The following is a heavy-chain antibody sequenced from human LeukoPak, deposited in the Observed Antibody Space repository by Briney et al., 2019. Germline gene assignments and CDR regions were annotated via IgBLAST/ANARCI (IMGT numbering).Heavy chain of an antibody. J-gene: IGHJ5*02. CDR1: GYIFTSYG. CDR2: INPYNGNT. CDR3: ARDYNINWSNWFDP. D-gene: IGHD1-14*01. Sequence: GASVKVSCKASGYIFTSYGISWVRQAPGQGLEWMGWINPYNGNTNYAQNLQGRVTMTTDTSTSTAYMELRSLISDDTAMYYCARDYNINWSNWFDPWGQGTLVTVSS. V-gene: IGHV1-18*01.